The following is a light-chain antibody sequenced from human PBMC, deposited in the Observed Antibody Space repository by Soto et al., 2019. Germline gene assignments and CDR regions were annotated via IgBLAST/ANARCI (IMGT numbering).Light chain of an antibody. J-gene: IGLJ2*01. CDR3: AAWDDSLNGVV. CDR2: TNN. V-gene: IGLV1-44*01. CDR1: TSNIKSNT. Sequence: QSVLTQPPSASGTPGQRVTISCSGSTSNIKSNTVNWYQQLPGTAPKLLIYTNNRRPSGVPDRFSGSKSGTSASLAISGLQSEDEANYYCAAWDDSLNGVVFGGGTQLTVL.